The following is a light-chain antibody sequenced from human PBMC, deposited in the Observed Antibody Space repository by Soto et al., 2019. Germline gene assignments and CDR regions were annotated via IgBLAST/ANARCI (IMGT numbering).Light chain of an antibody. J-gene: IGKJ1*01. CDR2: AVS. V-gene: IGKV1-39*01. CDR1: QSISSY. CDR3: QQSNSTLWA. Sequence: DIQMTQSPSSLSASVGDSVTITCRASQSISSYLNWYLQKPGKAPKPLIYAVSSLQSGAPSRFTGSASGTDFTLTIRRLQPRDFANYYCQQSNSTLWAFVQGSKVLIK.